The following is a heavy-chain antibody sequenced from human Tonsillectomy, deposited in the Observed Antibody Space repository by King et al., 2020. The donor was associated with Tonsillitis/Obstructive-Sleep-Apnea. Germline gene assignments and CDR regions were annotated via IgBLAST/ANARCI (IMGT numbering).Heavy chain of an antibody. J-gene: IGHJ4*02. Sequence: VQLVESGGGLVKPGGSLRLSCAASGFTFSNAWMSWVLQAPGKGLEWVGRIISKTDGGTTDYAAPVKGRFTISRDDSKNTLYLQMNSLKTEDTAVYYCTTDPSLGTSWGQGTLVTVSS. CDR2: IISKTDGGTT. V-gene: IGHV3-15*01. CDR1: GFTFSNAW. CDR3: TTDPSLGTS. D-gene: IGHD2-2*01.